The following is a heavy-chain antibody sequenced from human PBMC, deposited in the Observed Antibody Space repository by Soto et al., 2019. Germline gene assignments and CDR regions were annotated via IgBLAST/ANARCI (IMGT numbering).Heavy chain of an antibody. CDR3: AREGGWIYYYYGMDV. D-gene: IGHD5-12*01. CDR2: IYYSGST. J-gene: IGHJ6*02. CDR1: GGSISSGDYY. V-gene: IGHV4-30-4*01. Sequence: QVQLQESGPGLVKPSQTLSLTCTVSGGSISSGDYYWSWIRQPPGKGLEWIGYIYYSGSTYYNPSLKSRVTTSVDTSKNQFSLKLSSVTAADTAVYYCAREGGWIYYYYGMDVWGQGTTVTVSS.